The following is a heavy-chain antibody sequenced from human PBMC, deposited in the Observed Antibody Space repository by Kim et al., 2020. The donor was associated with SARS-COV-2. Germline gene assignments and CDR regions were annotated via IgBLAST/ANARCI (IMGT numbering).Heavy chain of an antibody. J-gene: IGHJ4*02. D-gene: IGHD3-22*01. V-gene: IGHV3-33*01. CDR3: ARGRNFYDTSYYFDY. Sequence: ADSGKGRFTISRDNSKNTVSLQMNSLKVEDTALYYCARGRNFYDTSYYFDYWGQGTVVTVSS.